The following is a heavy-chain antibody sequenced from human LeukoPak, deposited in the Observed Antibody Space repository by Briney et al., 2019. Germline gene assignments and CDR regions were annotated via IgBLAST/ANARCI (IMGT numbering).Heavy chain of an antibody. CDR1: GFTFTIAW. CDR2: IYSKTDGGTA. J-gene: IGHJ4*02. Sequence: GGFLRLSCAASGFTFTIAWMSWVRQAPGKGLEWVGRIYSKTDGGTADYATAVKGRFTISRDDSKKTLYLQMNSLKIEDTAVYYCATGPLDYWGQGTLVTVSS. CDR3: ATGPLDY. V-gene: IGHV3-15*05.